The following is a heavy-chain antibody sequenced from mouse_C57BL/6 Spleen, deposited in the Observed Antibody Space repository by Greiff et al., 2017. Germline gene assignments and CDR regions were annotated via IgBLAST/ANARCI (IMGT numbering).Heavy chain of an antibody. J-gene: IGHJ3*01. CDR1: GFTFSSYA. Sequence: EVQVVESGAGLVKPGGSLKLSCAASGFTFSSYAMSWVRQTPEKRLEWVAYISSGGDYTYYADTVKGRFTISRDNARNTLYLQMSSLKSEDTAMYYCTREAHSNFAYWGQGTLVTVSA. D-gene: IGHD2-5*01. CDR2: ISSGGDYT. V-gene: IGHV5-9-1*02. CDR3: TREAHSNFAY.